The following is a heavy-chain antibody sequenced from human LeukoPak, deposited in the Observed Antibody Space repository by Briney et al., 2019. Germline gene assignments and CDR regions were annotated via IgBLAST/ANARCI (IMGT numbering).Heavy chain of an antibody. D-gene: IGHD2-21*02. CDR3: AREKAGCHGDCSDY. CDR2: ISTSGNTN. Sequence: GSLRLSCVASGFTFSSYEFNWVRQAPGKGLEWVSYISTSGNTNYYADSVRGRFTMSRDNAENSLSLQMNSLRVEDTAVYYCAREKAGCHGDCSDYWGQGTLVTVSS. CDR1: GFTFSSYE. J-gene: IGHJ4*02. V-gene: IGHV3-48*03.